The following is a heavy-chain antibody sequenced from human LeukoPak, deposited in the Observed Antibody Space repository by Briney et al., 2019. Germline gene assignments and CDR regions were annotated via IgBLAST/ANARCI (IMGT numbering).Heavy chain of an antibody. V-gene: IGHV4-30-2*01. J-gene: IGHJ4*02. CDR1: GGSINSGGFS. CDR3: ARQRGYGGNHFYFDY. D-gene: IGHD4-23*01. Sequence: SQTLSLTCAVSGGSINSGGFSWSWIRQPPGKGLEWIGYIYHSGSTNYNPSLKSRVTISLDTSQNQFSLKLSSVTAADTAVYYCARQRGYGGNHFYFDYWGQGTLVTVSS. CDR2: IYHSGST.